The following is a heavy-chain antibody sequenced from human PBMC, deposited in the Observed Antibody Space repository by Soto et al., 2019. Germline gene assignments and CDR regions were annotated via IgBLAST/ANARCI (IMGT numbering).Heavy chain of an antibody. Sequence: GGYLWLSSEVDGFAFNSYGIKWVSHAPGKGMEWVSFISGRSGNISYGDSVRGRFTISRENAKKSVYLQMNSLRVEDTAIDYYPRLWIFLGQHAYW. J-gene: IGHJ4*01. V-gene: IGHV3-21*01. CDR1: GFAFNSYG. D-gene: IGHD3-3*01. CDR2: ISGRSGNI. CDR3: PRLWIFLGQHAY.